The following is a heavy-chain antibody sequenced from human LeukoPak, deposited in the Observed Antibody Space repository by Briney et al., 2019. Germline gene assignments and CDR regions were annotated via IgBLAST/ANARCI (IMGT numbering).Heavy chain of an antibody. CDR2: INSDGGST. J-gene: IGHJ4*02. Sequence: PGGSLRLSCAASGFTFDEYTMHWVRQAPGKGLEWVSLINSDGGSTYYADSVKGRFTISRDNSKNSLYPQMNSLRTEDTAFYYCAKDEGHSYGPYFDYWGQGTLVTVSS. CDR1: GFTFDEYT. V-gene: IGHV3-43*01. D-gene: IGHD5-18*01. CDR3: AKDEGHSYGPYFDY.